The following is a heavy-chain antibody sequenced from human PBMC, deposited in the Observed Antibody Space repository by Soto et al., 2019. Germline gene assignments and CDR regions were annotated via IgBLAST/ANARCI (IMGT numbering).Heavy chain of an antibody. CDR2: LYDLDGT. J-gene: IGHJ3*02. D-gene: IGHD1-1*01. CDR1: GLTVSGKKY. V-gene: IGHV3-53*01. CDR3: ATWHLQEHAYDI. Sequence: GGSLRLSCEAFGLTVSGKKYVAWVRQAPGKGLEWVSALYDLDGTYYADSVKGRFTTSSDSSRTTVYLQMNSLRPDDTAVYCCATWHLQEHAYDIWGQGTMVTVSS.